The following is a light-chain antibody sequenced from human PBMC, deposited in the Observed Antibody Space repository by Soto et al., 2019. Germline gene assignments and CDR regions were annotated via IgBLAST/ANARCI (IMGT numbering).Light chain of an antibody. Sequence: DIQMTQSPSSLSGSVEYRVTITFRASQIICCYLNRYQHKLGKAPKLLIYAASSLQSGVPSRFSGSASGTDFSLTISSLQPEDFATYYCQQSYSTPLTLGGVTKVYIK. CDR1: QIICCY. CDR3: QQSYSTPLT. J-gene: IGKJ4*01. CDR2: AAS. V-gene: IGKV1-39*01.